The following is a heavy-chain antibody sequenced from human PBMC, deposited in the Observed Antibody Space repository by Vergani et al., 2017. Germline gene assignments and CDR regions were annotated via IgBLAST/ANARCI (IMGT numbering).Heavy chain of an antibody. Sequence: QVQLVQSGAEVKKPGSSVKVSCKASGATFRSNTISWVRQVPGQGLEWMGRIITVLGKTKYAQDFQGRLTITADTSTSTADMELTSLRSQDTAVYYCARDPRGYGGDPEDYYYGMDVWGQGTTVTVSS. V-gene: IGHV1-69*08. J-gene: IGHJ6*02. D-gene: IGHD2-21*02. CDR2: IITVLGKT. CDR3: ARDPRGYGGDPEDYYYGMDV. CDR1: GATFRSNT.